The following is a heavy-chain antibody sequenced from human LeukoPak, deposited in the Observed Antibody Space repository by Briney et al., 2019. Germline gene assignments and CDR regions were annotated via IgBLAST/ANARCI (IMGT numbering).Heavy chain of an antibody. J-gene: IGHJ6*02. Sequence: GGSLRLSCAASGFTFSSYSMNWVRQAPGKGLEWVSSISSSSSYIYYADSVKGRFTIFRDNAKNSLYLQMNSLRAEDTAVYYCARDPSDYGMDVWGQGTPVTVSS. V-gene: IGHV3-21*01. CDR1: GFTFSSYS. CDR2: ISSSSSYI. CDR3: ARDPSDYGMDV.